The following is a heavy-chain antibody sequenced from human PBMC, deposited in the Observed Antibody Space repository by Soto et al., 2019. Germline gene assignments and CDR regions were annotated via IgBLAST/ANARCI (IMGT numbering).Heavy chain of an antibody. CDR2: IYPGDSDT. CDR3: ARTSAAGKYYDGMDV. V-gene: IGHV5-51*01. J-gene: IGHJ6*02. D-gene: IGHD6-13*01. CDR1: GYSFISYW. Sequence: PGESLKISCKGSGYSFISYWSGWVRQMPGKGLEWMGIIYPGDSDTRYSPSFQGQVTISADKSISTAYLQWSSLKASDTAMYYCARTSAAGKYYDGMDVWGQGTTVTVS.